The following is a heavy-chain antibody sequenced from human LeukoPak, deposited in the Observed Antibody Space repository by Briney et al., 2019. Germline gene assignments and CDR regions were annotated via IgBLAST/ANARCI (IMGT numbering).Heavy chain of an antibody. J-gene: IGHJ4*02. CDR1: GYTFSSYA. V-gene: IGHV1-3*01. CDR3: ARGREVLRLLEWSYYFDY. CDR2: INAGNGNT. Sequence: ASVKVSCKASGYTFSSYAMHWVRQAPGQRLEWMGWINAGNGNTKYSQKFQGRVTITRDTSASTAYMELSSLRSEDTAVYYCARGREVLRLLEWSYYFDYWGQGTLVTVSS. D-gene: IGHD3-3*01.